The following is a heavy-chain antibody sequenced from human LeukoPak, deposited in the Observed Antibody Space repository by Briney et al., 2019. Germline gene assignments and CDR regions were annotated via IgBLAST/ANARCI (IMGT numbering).Heavy chain of an antibody. CDR2: ISGSGGST. CDR3: ARDTSGFGRFDT. Sequence: GGSLRLSCAASGFTFSSYAMSWVRQAPGKGLEWVSAISGSGGSTYYADSVKGRFTISRDNANNSLYLQMNSLRAEDTAVYYCARDTSGFGRFDTWGQGTLVTVSS. CDR1: GFTFSSYA. D-gene: IGHD3-22*01. J-gene: IGHJ5*02. V-gene: IGHV3-23*01.